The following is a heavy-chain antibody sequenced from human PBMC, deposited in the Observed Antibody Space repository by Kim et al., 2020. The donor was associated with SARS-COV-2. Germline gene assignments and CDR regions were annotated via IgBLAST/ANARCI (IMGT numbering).Heavy chain of an antibody. CDR1: GFSFGDYA. V-gene: IGHV3-49*03. D-gene: IGHD3-16*02. Sequence: GGSLRLSCIASGFSFGDYAMSWFRQAPGKGLEWVGFIRSKGYGGTTEYAASVKGRFTISRDDSKSIAYLQMNSLKTEDTAVYYCTWAYMITFGGVIPQGDYWGQGTLVTVSS. CDR2: IRSKGYGGTT. J-gene: IGHJ4*02. CDR3: TWAYMITFGGVIPQGDY.